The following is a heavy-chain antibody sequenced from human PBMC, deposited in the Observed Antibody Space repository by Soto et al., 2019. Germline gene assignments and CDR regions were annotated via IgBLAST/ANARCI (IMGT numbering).Heavy chain of an antibody. CDR2: ISSSSSYT. CDR1: GFTFSDYN. V-gene: IGHV3-11*05. J-gene: IGHJ6*02. Sequence: HVQLVDSGGDLVKPGGSLRLSCEASGFTFSDYNMNWIRQAPGKGLELVSYISSSSSYTKYADSVKGRFTISRDNAKNALYLQMNSLRVDDTAVYYCVRYRFTIGGMDVWGQGTTVTVSS. D-gene: IGHD3-10*01. CDR3: VRYRFTIGGMDV.